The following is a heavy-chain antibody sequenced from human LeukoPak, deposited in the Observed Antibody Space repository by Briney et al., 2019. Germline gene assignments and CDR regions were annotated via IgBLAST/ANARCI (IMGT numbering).Heavy chain of an antibody. CDR3: ARDPWIVVVVADAFDI. D-gene: IGHD2-15*01. J-gene: IGHJ3*02. CDR1: GFTFTSSA. CDR2: IVVGSGNT. V-gene: IGHV1-58*01. Sequence: SVKVSCKASGFTFTSSAVQWVRQARGQRLEWIGWIVVGSGNTNYAQKFQERVTITRDMSTSTAYMELSSLRSEDTAVYYCARDPWIVVVVADAFDIWGQGTMVTVSS.